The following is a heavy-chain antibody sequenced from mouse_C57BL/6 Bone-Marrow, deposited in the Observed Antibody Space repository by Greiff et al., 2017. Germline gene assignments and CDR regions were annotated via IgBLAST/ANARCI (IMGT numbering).Heavy chain of an antibody. Sequence: QVQLKQSGAELVKPGASVKLSCKASGYTFTSYWMQWVKQRPGQGLEWIGEIDPSDSYTNYNQKFKGKATLTVDTSSSTAYMQLSSLTSEDSAVYYCARGKVGSQFAYWGQGTLVTVSA. V-gene: IGHV1-50*01. D-gene: IGHD1-1*01. CDR1: GYTFTSYW. CDR3: ARGKVGSQFAY. CDR2: IDPSDSYT. J-gene: IGHJ3*01.